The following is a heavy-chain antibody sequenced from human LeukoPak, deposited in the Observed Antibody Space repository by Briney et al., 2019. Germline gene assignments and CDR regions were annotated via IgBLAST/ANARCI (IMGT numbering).Heavy chain of an antibody. V-gene: IGHV2-70*11. Sequence: RPSGPTLVKPTQTLTLACTFSGFSLSTSGMCVSWIRQPPGKALEWLARIDWDDDKYYSTSLKTRLTISKDTSKNQVVLTMTNMDPVDTATYYCAHGYVMVRGVIIMGENAFDIWGQGTMVTVSS. CDR1: GFSLSTSGMC. CDR3: AHGYVMVRGVIIMGENAFDI. D-gene: IGHD3-10*01. CDR2: IDWDDDK. J-gene: IGHJ3*02.